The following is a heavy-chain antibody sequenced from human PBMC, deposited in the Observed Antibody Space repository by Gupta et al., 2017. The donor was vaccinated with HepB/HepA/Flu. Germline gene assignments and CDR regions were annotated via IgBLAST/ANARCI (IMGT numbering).Heavy chain of an antibody. CDR2: ISWNSGSI. D-gene: IGHD5-18*01. CDR1: GFTFDDYA. V-gene: IGHV3-9*01. Sequence: EVQLVESGGGLVQPGRSLRLSCAASGFTFDDYAMHWVRQAPGKGLEWVSGISWNSGSIGYADSVKGRFTISRDNAKNSLYLQMNSLRAEDTALYYCAKDTRRGYSYGSLWDYWGQGTLVTVSS. J-gene: IGHJ4*02. CDR3: AKDTRRGYSYGSLWDY.